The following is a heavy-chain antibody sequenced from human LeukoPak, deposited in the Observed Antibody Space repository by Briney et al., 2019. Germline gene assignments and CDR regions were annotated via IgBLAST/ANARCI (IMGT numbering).Heavy chain of an antibody. D-gene: IGHD6-13*01. J-gene: IGHJ5*02. Sequence: PCVRSRFTFLRSDMLWVEQPQAKGVECVLIISGSGGSTYYAASVRGRFSISRDNSENILYLQLNSLRAEDTAVYHCAKKDSSWSPRFDPWGQGTLVTVSS. CDR2: ISGSGGST. CDR3: AKKDSSWSPRFDP. CDR1: RFTFLRSD. V-gene: IGHV3-23*01.